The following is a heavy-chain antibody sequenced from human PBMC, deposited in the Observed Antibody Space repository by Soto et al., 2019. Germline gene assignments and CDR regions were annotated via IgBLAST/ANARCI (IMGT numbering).Heavy chain of an antibody. D-gene: IGHD4-17*01. CDR2: ISGSGVST. CDR3: ASPTVTPHYGMDV. CDR1: GFTFSSYS. V-gene: IGHV3-21*04. J-gene: IGHJ6*02. Sequence: GGSLRLSCAASGFTFSSYSMHWVRQAPGKGLEWFSSISGSGVSTYYADSVKGRFTISRDNAKNSLYLQMNSLRAEDTAVYYCASPTVTPHYGMDVWGQGTTVTVSS.